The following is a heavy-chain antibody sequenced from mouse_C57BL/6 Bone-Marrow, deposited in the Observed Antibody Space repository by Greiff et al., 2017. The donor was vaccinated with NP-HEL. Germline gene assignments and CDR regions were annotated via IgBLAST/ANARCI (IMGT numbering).Heavy chain of an antibody. Sequence: EVKVEESEGGLVQPGSSMKLSCTASGFTFSDYYMAWVRQVPEKGLEWVANINYDGSSNYYLDSLKSSFIIQRDNAKNILYLQMSSLKSEDTATYYCAREGGLRRRTYAMDYWGQGTSVTVSS. CDR2: INYDGSSN. V-gene: IGHV5-16*01. CDR3: AREGGLRRRTYAMDY. D-gene: IGHD2-4*01. CDR1: GFTFSDYY. J-gene: IGHJ4*01.